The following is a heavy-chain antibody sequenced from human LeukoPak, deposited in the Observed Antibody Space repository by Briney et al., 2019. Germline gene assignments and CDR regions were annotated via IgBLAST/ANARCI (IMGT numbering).Heavy chain of an antibody. J-gene: IGHJ5*02. CDR1: GFTFSSYA. Sequence: GGSLRLSCAGSGFTFSSYAMNWVRQAPGKGLEWVSSIVGSGAGTFYADSVKGRFTISRDNSKSTMYLQMNSRRADDTAVYYCAKGKAHDNLHWFDPWGQGTLVTVSS. D-gene: IGHD1-14*01. CDR2: IVGSGAGT. CDR3: AKGKAHDNLHWFDP. V-gene: IGHV3-23*01.